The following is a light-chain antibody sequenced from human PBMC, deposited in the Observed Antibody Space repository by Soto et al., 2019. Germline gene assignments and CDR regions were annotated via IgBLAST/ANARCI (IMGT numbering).Light chain of an antibody. CDR2: RNT. CDR1: SSNIGAGYD. CDR3: QSYDSSLSGSV. Sequence: QSVLTQPPSVSGAPGQRGTISFTGSSSNIGAGYDVHWYQQLPGTAPKLLIYRNTNRPSGVPDRFSGSKSGTSASLAITGLQAEDEADYSCQSYDSSLSGSVFGGGTKLTVL. V-gene: IGLV1-40*01. J-gene: IGLJ3*02.